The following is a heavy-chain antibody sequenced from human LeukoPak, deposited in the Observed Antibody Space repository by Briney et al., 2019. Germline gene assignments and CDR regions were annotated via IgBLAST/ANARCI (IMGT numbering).Heavy chain of an antibody. CDR3: ARHIYDSSGYRTFDY. CDR2: IYNSGST. Sequence: SETLSLTCTVSGGSISSYYWSWIRQPPGKGLEWIGYIYNSGSTNHNPSLKSRVTISEDTSKTQFSLKLSSVTAADTAVYYCARHIYDSSGYRTFDYWGQGTLVTVSS. V-gene: IGHV4-59*08. J-gene: IGHJ4*02. CDR1: GGSISSYY. D-gene: IGHD3-22*01.